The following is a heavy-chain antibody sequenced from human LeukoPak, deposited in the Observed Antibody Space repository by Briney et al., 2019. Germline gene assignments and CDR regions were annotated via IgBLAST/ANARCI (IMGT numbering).Heavy chain of an antibody. D-gene: IGHD3-22*01. CDR1: GGSISSGDYY. Sequence: PSQTLSLTCTVSGGSISSGDYYWSWIRQPPGKGPEWIGYIYYTGSTYYNPSLKSRVTISVDTSKNQFSLKLSSVTAADTAVYYCARGPPNYYDSSGYYYFDYWGQGTLVTVSS. V-gene: IGHV4-30-4*01. CDR2: IYYTGST. CDR3: ARGPPNYYDSSGYYYFDY. J-gene: IGHJ4*02.